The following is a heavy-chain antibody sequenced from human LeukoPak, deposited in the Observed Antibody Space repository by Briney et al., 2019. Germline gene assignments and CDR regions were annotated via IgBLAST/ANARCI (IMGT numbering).Heavy chain of an antibody. D-gene: IGHD2-2*01. CDR3: ARSRVVPAAYFDY. J-gene: IGHJ4*02. CDR1: GGSISSYY. Sequence: SETLSLTCTVSGGSISSYYWSWIRQPPGKGLEWIGYIYYSGSTNYNPSLKSRVTISVDTSKNQFSLKLSSVTAADTAVYYYARSRVVPAAYFDYWGQGTLVTVSS. CDR2: IYYSGST. V-gene: IGHV4-59*01.